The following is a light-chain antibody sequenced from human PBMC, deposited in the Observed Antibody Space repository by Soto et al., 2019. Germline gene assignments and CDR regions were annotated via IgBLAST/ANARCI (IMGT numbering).Light chain of an antibody. V-gene: IGKV3-20*01. CDR3: QQYGGSPLYT. Sequence: EVVLTQSPATLSLSPGEIATLSCRASQSISTTYLAWYRQKPGQAPRLLIHAASIRAAGIPDRFSGSGSGTNFPLTINRLEPEDFAVYYCQQYGGSPLYTFGQGTKLEIK. CDR1: QSISTTY. J-gene: IGKJ2*01. CDR2: AAS.